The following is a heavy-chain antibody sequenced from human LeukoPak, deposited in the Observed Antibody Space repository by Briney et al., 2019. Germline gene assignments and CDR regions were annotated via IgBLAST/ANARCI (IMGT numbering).Heavy chain of an antibody. J-gene: IGHJ5*02. CDR1: GGSCSGYY. CDR2: INHSGST. CDR3: ARGSWYDPNWFDP. D-gene: IGHD6-13*01. V-gene: IGHV4-34*01. Sequence: SETLSLTCAVYGGSCSGYYWSWIRQPPGKGLGWIGEINHSGSTNYNPSLKSRVTISVDTSKSQFSLKLSSVTAADTAVYYCARGSWYDPNWFDPWGQGTLVTVFS.